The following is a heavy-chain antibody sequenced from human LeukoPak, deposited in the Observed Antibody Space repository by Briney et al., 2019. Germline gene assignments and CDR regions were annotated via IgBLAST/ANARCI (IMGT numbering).Heavy chain of an antibody. CDR3: ARSRITMVRGRGESNWFDP. V-gene: IGHV1-2*02. Sequence: ASVTVSCKASGYTFTGYYMHWVRQAPGQGLEWMGWINPNSGGTNYAQKFQGRVTMTRDTSISTAYMELSRLRSDDTAVYYCARSRITMVRGRGESNWFDPWGQGTLVTVSS. J-gene: IGHJ5*02. CDR2: INPNSGGT. D-gene: IGHD3-10*01. CDR1: GYTFTGYY.